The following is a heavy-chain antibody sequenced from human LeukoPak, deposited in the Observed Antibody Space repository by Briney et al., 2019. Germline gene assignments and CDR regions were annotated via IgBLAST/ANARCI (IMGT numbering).Heavy chain of an antibody. CDR2: ISFDTTNR. V-gene: IGHV3-30*03. CDR1: GFSFSTYG. Sequence: PGGSLRLSCAASGFSFSTYGMHWVRQAPGKGLEWVAVISFDTTNRYYGDSVKGRFTISRDNAKNSLYLQMNSLRDEDTAVYYCVRDRKNYFFDYWGQGTLVTVSS. CDR3: VRDRKNYFFDY. J-gene: IGHJ4*02.